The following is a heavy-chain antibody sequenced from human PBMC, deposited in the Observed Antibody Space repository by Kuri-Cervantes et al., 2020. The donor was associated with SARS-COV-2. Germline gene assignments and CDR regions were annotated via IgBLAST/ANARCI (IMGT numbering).Heavy chain of an antibody. V-gene: IGHV1-46*01. Sequence: ASVKVSCKASGGTFSSYAISWVRQAPGQGLEWMGVINPNGGTTSYAQKFQGRVTMSRETSTSTVYMELSSLRSEDTAMYYCARRISGASTGFDPWGQGTLVTVSS. J-gene: IGHJ5*02. D-gene: IGHD2-15*01. CDR3: ARRISGASTGFDP. CDR1: GGTFSSYA. CDR2: INPNGGTT.